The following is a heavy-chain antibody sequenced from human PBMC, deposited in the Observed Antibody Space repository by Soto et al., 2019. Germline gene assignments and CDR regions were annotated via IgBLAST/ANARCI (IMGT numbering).Heavy chain of an antibody. CDR1: GFTFSSYA. V-gene: IGHV3-23*01. CDR3: AKDGDRYCSGGSCSYYYGMDV. D-gene: IGHD2-15*01. J-gene: IGHJ6*02. Sequence: GGSLRLSCAASGFTFSSYAMSWVRQAPGKGLEWVSAISGSGGSTYYADSVKGRFTISRDNSKNTLYLQMNSLRAEDTAVYYCAKDGDRYCSGGSCSYYYGMDVWGQGTTVTVSS. CDR2: ISGSGGST.